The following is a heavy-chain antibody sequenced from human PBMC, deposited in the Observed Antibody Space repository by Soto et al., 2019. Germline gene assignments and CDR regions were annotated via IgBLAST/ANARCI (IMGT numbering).Heavy chain of an antibody. D-gene: IGHD2-2*01. J-gene: IGHJ6*02. CDR3: AKDSDQLLFDYYYYGMDV. CDR1: GFTFSKFG. V-gene: IGHV3-30*18. CDR2: VSYDGSFK. Sequence: GGSLRLSCEASGFTFSKFGIHWVRQAPGKGLEWVAVVSYDGSFKYYADSMKGRFTISRDNSKNTLYLQMNSLRPEDTALYYCAKDSDQLLFDYYYYGMDVWGQGTTVTVSS.